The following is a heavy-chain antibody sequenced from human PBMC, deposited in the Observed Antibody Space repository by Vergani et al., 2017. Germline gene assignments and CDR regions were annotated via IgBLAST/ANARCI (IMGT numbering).Heavy chain of an antibody. CDR2: INPNSGGT. CDR3: AXVGTSSNRDYFDY. CDR1: GYTFTDYF. J-gene: IGHJ4*02. V-gene: IGHV1-2*02. D-gene: IGHD2-2*01. Sequence: VQLVQSGAEVKKPGASVKVSCKASGYTFTDYFMHWVRQAPGQGLEWMGWINPNSGGTNYAQKFQGRVTMTRDTSISTAYMELSNLRSDDTAVYYCAXVGTSSNRDYFDYWGQGTLVTVSS.